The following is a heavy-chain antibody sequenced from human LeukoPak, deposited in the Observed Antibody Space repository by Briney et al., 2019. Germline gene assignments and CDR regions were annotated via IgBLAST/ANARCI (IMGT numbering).Heavy chain of an antibody. D-gene: IGHD6-13*01. J-gene: IGHJ4*02. CDR1: GFTFSSYS. CDR2: ISSSSSYI. Sequence: GGSLRLSCAVSGFTFSSYSMNWVRQAPGKGLEWVSSISSSSSYIYYADSVKGRFTISRDNAKNSLYLQMNSLRAEDTAVYYCARVAAAGTKEYDYWGQGTLVTVSS. V-gene: IGHV3-21*01. CDR3: ARVAAAGTKEYDY.